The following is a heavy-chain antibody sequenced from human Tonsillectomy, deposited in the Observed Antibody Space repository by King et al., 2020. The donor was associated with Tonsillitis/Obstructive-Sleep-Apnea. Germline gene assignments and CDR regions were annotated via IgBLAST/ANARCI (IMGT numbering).Heavy chain of an antibody. CDR3: AHSPLTGSSDDAFDI. Sequence: ITLKESGPTLVKPPQTLTLTCTFSGFSLSTSGVGVGWIRQPPGKALEWLAVIYWDDDKRYSPSLKSRLTITKDTSKNQVVLTMTNMDPVDTATYFCAHSPLTGSSDDAFDIWGQGTMVTVSS. D-gene: IGHD7-27*01. CDR1: GFSLSTSGVG. V-gene: IGHV2-5*02. CDR2: IYWDDDK. J-gene: IGHJ3*02.